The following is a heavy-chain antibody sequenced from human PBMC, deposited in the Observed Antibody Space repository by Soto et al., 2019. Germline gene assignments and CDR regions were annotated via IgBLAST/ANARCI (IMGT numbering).Heavy chain of an antibody. J-gene: IGHJ6*02. CDR2: IYYSGST. CDR1: CGSSINGGCC. CDR3: ARGTYYDFWSGSYYYYGMDV. D-gene: IGHD3-3*01. Sequence: TLSLPYTVSCGSSINGGCCWIMNRQHPGKGLEWIGYIYYSGSTYYNPSLKSRVTISVDTSKNQFSLKLSSVTAADTAVYYCARGTYYDFWSGSYYYYGMDVWGQGTTVTVSS. V-gene: IGHV4-31*02.